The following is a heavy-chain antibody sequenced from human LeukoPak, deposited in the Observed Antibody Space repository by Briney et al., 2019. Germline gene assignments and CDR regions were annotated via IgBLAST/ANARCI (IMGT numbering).Heavy chain of an antibody. CDR3: AAGPLEDSSSDPGGLFDP. D-gene: IGHD6-6*01. CDR1: GGSISSYY. V-gene: IGHV4-4*09. CDR2: IYTSGST. J-gene: IGHJ5*02. Sequence: SETLSLTCTVSGGSISSYYWSWIRQPPGKGLEWIGYIYTSGSTNYNPSLKSRVTISVDTSKNQFSLKLSSVTAADTAVYYCAAGPLEDSSSDPGGLFDPWGQGTLVTVSS.